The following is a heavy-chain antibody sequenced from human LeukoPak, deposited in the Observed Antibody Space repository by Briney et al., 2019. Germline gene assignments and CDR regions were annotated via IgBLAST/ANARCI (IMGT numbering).Heavy chain of an antibody. CDR3: ARDVASWGGYTFAY. J-gene: IGHJ4*02. Sequence: GGSLRLSCAASGFTFSSYWMSWVRQAPGKGLEWVANIKQEGSHRYYVDSVKGRFTISRDNGKNSLYLQMNSLRIDDTAVYFCARDVASWGGYTFAYWGQGTLVTVSS. CDR2: IKQEGSHR. V-gene: IGHV3-7*01. CDR1: GFTFSSYW. D-gene: IGHD5-12*01.